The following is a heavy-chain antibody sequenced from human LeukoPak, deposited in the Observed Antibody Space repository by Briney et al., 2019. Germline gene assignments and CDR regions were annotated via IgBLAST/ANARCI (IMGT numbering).Heavy chain of an antibody. D-gene: IGHD2-15*01. J-gene: IGHJ4*02. CDR2: ISGSGGST. V-gene: IGHV3-23*01. CDR3: AKDVKDGGGGGDY. Sequence: GGSLRLSCSASGFTFSSYAMSGVRQAPGKGLEWVSAISGSGGSTYYADSVKGRFTISRDNSKNTLYLHMNSLRAEDTAVYYCAKDVKDGGGGGDYWGQGTLVTVSS. CDR1: GFTFSSYA.